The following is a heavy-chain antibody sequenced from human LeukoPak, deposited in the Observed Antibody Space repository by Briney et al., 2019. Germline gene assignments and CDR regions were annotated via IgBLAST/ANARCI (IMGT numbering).Heavy chain of an antibody. D-gene: IGHD3-10*01. CDR1: GFTFDDCG. CDR2: INWNGGST. CDR3: ARDFFSGSGSYRAFDI. V-gene: IGHV3-20*04. J-gene: IGHJ3*02. Sequence: GGSLRLSCAASGFTFDDCGMSWVRQAPGKGLEWVSGINWNGGSTGYADSVKGRFTISRDNAKNSLYLQMNSLRAESTAVYYCARDFFSGSGSYRAFDIWGHGTVVTVSS.